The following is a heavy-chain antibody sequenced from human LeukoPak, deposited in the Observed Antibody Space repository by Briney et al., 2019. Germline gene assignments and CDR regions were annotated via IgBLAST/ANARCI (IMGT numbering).Heavy chain of an antibody. Sequence: ASVKVSCTASGYTFTSYYMHWVRQAPGHGLEWMGIINPRGVSTSYAQKFQGRVTMTRDTSTSTVYMELSSLRSEDTAVYYCARDLGYYYDSSGYYFAYWGQGTLVTVSS. V-gene: IGHV1-46*01. J-gene: IGHJ4*02. CDR1: GYTFTSYY. D-gene: IGHD3-22*01. CDR2: INPRGVST. CDR3: ARDLGYYYDSSGYYFAY.